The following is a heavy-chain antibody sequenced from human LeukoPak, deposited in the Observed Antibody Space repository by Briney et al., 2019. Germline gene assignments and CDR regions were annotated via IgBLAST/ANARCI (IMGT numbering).Heavy chain of an antibody. J-gene: IGHJ3*02. CDR3: ARDPHWGAFDI. CDR2: IGGSGGYNT. D-gene: IGHD7-27*01. V-gene: IGHV3-23*01. CDR1: GFTFSSYG. Sequence: GGSLRLSCAASGFTFSSYGMNWVRQTPGKGLEWVSGIGGSGGYNTYYADSVRGRFTISRDNSRNTLYVKMNSLRAEDTAVYYCARDPHWGAFDIWGQGTMVTVSS.